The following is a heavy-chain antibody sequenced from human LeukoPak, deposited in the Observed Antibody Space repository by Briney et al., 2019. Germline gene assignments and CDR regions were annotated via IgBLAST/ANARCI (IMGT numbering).Heavy chain of an antibody. Sequence: GGSLRLSCVASGFTFSSYWMHWVRHDPRKGLVWVSRISGDGRNINYADSVRGRFTISRNNAKNTLYLQMNTLRVEDTAVYYCTRDLMDYDVSTGLHHYYMDVWGQGTTVTVSS. CDR1: GFTFSSYW. CDR3: TRDLMDYDVSTGLHHYYMDV. V-gene: IGHV3-74*01. CDR2: ISGDGRNI. D-gene: IGHD3-9*01. J-gene: IGHJ6*02.